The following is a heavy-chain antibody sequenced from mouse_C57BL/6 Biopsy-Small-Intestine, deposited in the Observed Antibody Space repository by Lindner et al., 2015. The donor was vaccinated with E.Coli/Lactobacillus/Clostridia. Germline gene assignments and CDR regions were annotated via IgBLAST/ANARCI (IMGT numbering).Heavy chain of an antibody. Sequence: EVQLQESGPVLVKPGASVKMSCKASGYTFTDYFMNWVKQSHGKSLEWIGVINPYNGGTSYNLKFKGKATLTLDKSSSTAYMELNSLTSEDSAVYYCARDGYFYFDYWGQGTTLTVSS. CDR3: ARDGYFYFDY. CDR1: GYTFTDYF. CDR2: INPYNGGT. D-gene: IGHD2-3*01. J-gene: IGHJ2*01. V-gene: IGHV1-19*01.